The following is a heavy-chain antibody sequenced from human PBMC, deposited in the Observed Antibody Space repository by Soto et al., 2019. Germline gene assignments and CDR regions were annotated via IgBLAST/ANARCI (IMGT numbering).Heavy chain of an antibody. Sequence: ASVKVSCKASGYTFTNSGISWVRHAPGQGLEWKGWISAYNDNTNYAQNLQVRLTITTNTCTSTAYMERRSLSSDDTAVYYCARVDVLRFLEWLIWGQETLVTVAS. CDR3: ARVDVLRFLEWLI. CDR1: GYTFTNSG. V-gene: IGHV1-18*04. CDR2: ISAYNDNT. J-gene: IGHJ4*02. D-gene: IGHD3-3*01.